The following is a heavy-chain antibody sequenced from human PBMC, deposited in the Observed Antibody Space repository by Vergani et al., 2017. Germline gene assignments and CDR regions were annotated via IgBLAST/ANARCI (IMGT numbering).Heavy chain of an antibody. CDR2: IGTAGDT. D-gene: IGHD5-12*01. CDR3: TKGSRGYTGYFFDY. V-gene: IGHV3-13*01. CDR1: GFTFSTYD. J-gene: IGHJ4*02. Sequence: VRLVESGGGVVQPGGSLRLSCAASGFTFSTYDMHWVRQATGKGLEWVSAIGTAGDTYYPGSVKGRFTISRDNSKNTLHLQMNSLRADDTAVYYCTKGSRGYTGYFFDYWGQGTLATVSS.